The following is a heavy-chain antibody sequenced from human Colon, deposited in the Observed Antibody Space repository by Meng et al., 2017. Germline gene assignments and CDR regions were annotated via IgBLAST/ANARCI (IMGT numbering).Heavy chain of an antibody. D-gene: IGHD5-24*01. J-gene: IGHJ4*02. Sequence: EVQLGDAGGGCIHPGSSERLTRAGSGFTFSSYWMPWVRQAPGKGLVWVSRINRDGSSTSYADSVKGRFTISRDDAKNTLYLQMNSLRAEDTAVYYCARGRRDGYNLDYWGQGTLVTVSS. CDR2: INRDGSST. CDR1: GFTFSSYW. V-gene: IGHV3-74*01. CDR3: ARGRRDGYNLDY.